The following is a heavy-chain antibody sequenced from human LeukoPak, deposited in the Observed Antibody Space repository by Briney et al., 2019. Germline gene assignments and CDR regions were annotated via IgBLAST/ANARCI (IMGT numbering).Heavy chain of an antibody. V-gene: IGHV3-48*04. Sequence: GGSLRLSCAASGFTFSSYSVNWVRQATGKGREWGSYIITCSSTIYYPASVKGRFTISRDNANNSLFLQMNNPRAEDTAVYYCARGWKYVFSAPDYWGQGTLVTVSS. D-gene: IGHD3-10*02. J-gene: IGHJ4*02. CDR3: ARGWKYVFSAPDY. CDR2: IITCSSTI. CDR1: GFTFSSYS.